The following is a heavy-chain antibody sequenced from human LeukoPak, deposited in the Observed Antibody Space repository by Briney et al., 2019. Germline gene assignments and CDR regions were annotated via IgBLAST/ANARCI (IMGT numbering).Heavy chain of an antibody. CDR1: GFTFSSYE. Sequence: GGSLRLSCAASGFTFSSYEMNWVRQAPGEGLEWVSYISSSGSTIYYADSVKGRFTISRDNAKNSLYLQINSLRAEHTAVYYCARISSIYYGMDVWGQGTTVTVSS. CDR3: ARISSIYYGMDV. CDR2: ISSSGSTI. D-gene: IGHD3-16*01. V-gene: IGHV3-48*03. J-gene: IGHJ6*02.